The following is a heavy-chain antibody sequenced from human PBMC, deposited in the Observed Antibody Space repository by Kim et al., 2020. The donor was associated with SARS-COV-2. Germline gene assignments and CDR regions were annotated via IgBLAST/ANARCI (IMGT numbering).Heavy chain of an antibody. D-gene: IGHD1-1*01. CDR2: IYYSGST. CDR1: GGSISSSSYY. CDR3: ARRHWNYYDY. J-gene: IGHJ4*02. Sequence: SETLSLTCTVSGGSISSSSYYWGWIRQPPGKGLEWIGSIYYSGSTYYNPSLKSRVTISVDTSKNQFSLKLSSVTAADTAVYYCARRHWNYYDYWGQGTLVTVSS. V-gene: IGHV4-39*01.